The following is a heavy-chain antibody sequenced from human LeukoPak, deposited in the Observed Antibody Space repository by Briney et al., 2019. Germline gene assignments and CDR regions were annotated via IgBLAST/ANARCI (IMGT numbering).Heavy chain of an antibody. D-gene: IGHD2-2*01. J-gene: IGHJ5*02. CDR2: IIPILGIA. CDR1: GGTFSSYA. CDR3: ATTQGGCSSTSCRGVDWFDP. V-gene: IGHV1-69*04. Sequence: SVNVSCKASGGTFSSYAISWVRQAPGQGLEWMGRIIPILGIANYAQKFQGRVTITADKSTSTAYMELSSLRSEDTAVYYCATTQGGCSSTSCRGVDWFDPWGQGTLVTVSS.